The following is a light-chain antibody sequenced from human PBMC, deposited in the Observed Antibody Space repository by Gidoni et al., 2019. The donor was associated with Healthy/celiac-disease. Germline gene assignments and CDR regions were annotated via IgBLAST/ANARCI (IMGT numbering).Light chain of an antibody. J-gene: IGLJ2*01. V-gene: IGLV3-21*04. Sequence: SYVLPQPPSVSVAPGKTARITCGGNNIGNKSVHWYQPKQGQAPVLVIYYDSDRPLGIPERFSGSKSGNTATLTISRVEAGDEADYYCQVWDSSSDQVVLGGGTKLTV. CDR2: YDS. CDR3: QVWDSSSDQVV. CDR1: NIGNKS.